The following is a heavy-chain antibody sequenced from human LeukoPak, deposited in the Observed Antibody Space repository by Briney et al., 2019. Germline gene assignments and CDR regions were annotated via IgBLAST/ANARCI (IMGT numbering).Heavy chain of an antibody. D-gene: IGHD4-23*01. CDR3: AKGSATTVVTIDY. CDR2: ISGSGGST. J-gene: IGHJ4*02. V-gene: IGHV3-23*01. Sequence: GGSLRLSCAASGFTFSSYAMSWVRQAPEKGLEWVSAISGSGGSTYYADSVKGRFTISRDNSKNTLYLQMNSLRDEDTAVYYCAKGSATTVVTIDYWGQGTLVTVSS. CDR1: GFTFSSYA.